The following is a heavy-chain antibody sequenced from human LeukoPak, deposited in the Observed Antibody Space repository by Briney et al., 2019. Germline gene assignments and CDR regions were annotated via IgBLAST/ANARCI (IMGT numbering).Heavy chain of an antibody. J-gene: IGHJ4*02. CDR1: GFTFSNYA. D-gene: IGHD6-13*01. CDR2: FSGSGGST. CDR3: AKGASSWENYFDY. Sequence: PGGSLRLSCAASGFTFSNYAMSWVRRAPGKGLEWVSVFSGSGGSTEYADSVKGRFTISRDNSKNTLYLQMNSLRAEDTAIYHCAKGASSWENYFDYWGQGTLVTVSS. V-gene: IGHV3-23*01.